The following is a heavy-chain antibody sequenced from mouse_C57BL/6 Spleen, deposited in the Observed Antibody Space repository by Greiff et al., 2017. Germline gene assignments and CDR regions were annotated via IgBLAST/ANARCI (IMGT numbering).Heavy chain of an antibody. CDR1: GYTFTSYW. Sequence: QVQLQQPGAELVRPGTSVKLSCKASGYTFTSYWMHWVKQRPGQGLEWIGVIDPSDSYTNYNQKFKGKATLTVDTSSSTAYMQLSSLTSEDSAVYYCARWGGYYFDYWGQGTTLTVSS. V-gene: IGHV1-59*01. CDR2: IDPSDSYT. J-gene: IGHJ2*01. D-gene: IGHD1-1*02. CDR3: ARWGGYYFDY.